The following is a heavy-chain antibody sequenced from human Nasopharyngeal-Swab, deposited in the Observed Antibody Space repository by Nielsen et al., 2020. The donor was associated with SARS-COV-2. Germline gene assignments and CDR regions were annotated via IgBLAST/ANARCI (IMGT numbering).Heavy chain of an antibody. J-gene: IGHJ4*02. V-gene: IGHV4-39*07. CDR3: ASSIRYSGYDLGFDY. Sequence: WIRQPPGKGLEWIGSIYYSGSTYYNPFLKSRVTISVDTSKNQFSLKLSSVTAADTAVYYCASSIRYSGYDLGFDYWGQGTLVTVSS. D-gene: IGHD5-12*01. CDR2: IYYSGST.